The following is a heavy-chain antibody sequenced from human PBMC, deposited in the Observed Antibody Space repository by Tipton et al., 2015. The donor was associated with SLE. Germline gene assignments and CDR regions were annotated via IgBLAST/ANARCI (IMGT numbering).Heavy chain of an antibody. CDR3: AREDGRTGTTFGY. CDR1: GGSTSSNSYY. D-gene: IGHD1-1*01. V-gene: IGHV4-39*07. CDR2: IFYTGTT. Sequence: TLSLTCTVSGGSTSSNSYYWGWFRQPPGKGLEWIASIFYTGTTYYNPSLKSRVTISVDTSKNQFSLKLSSVTAADTAVYYCAREDGRTGTTFGYWGQGTLVTVSS. J-gene: IGHJ4*02.